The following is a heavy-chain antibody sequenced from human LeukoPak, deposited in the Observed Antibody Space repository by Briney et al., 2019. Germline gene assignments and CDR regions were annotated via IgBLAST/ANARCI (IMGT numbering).Heavy chain of an antibody. J-gene: IGHJ3*02. CDR1: GGSISSSSYY. D-gene: IGHD3-22*01. CDR3: ARGSYDSSGYLKAFDI. Sequence: SETLSLTCTVSGGSISSSSYYWGWIRQPPGKGLEWIGSIYYSGSTYYNPSLKSRVTISVDTSKNQFSLKLSSVTAADTAVYYCARGSYDSSGYLKAFDIWGQGTMVTVSS. CDR2: IYYSGST. V-gene: IGHV4-39*01.